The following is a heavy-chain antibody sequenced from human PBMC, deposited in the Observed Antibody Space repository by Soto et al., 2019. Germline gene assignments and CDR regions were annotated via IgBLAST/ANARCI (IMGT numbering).Heavy chain of an antibody. CDR2: ISYDGSNK. V-gene: IGHV3-30-3*01. Sequence: QVQLVESGGGVVQPGRSLRLSCAASGFTFSSYAMHWVRQAPGKGLAWVAVISYDGSNKYYADSVKGRFTISRDKSKNTLYLQMNSLRAEDPAVYYCARDLGMDVWGQGTTVTVSS. J-gene: IGHJ6*02. CDR1: GFTFSSYA. CDR3: ARDLGMDV.